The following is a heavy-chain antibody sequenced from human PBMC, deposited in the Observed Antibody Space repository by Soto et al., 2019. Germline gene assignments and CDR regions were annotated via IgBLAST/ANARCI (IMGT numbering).Heavy chain of an antibody. CDR2: ISGSGGST. CDR1: GFTFSSYA. V-gene: IGHV3-23*01. Sequence: PGGSLRLSCAASGFTFSSYAMSWVRQAPGKGLEWVSAISGSGGSTYYADSVKGRFTISRDNSKNTLYLQMNSLRAEDTAVYYCARWGTVPYYYYGMDVWGQGTTVTVSS. CDR3: ARWGTVPYYYYGMDV. D-gene: IGHD2-8*02. J-gene: IGHJ6*02.